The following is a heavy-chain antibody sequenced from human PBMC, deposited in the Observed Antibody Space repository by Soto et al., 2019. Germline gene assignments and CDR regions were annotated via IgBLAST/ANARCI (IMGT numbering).Heavy chain of an antibody. CDR1: GFTFSSYA. V-gene: IGHV3-23*04. J-gene: IGHJ6*02. CDR3: AKERRLSGSFYIHRMDA. D-gene: IGHD3-10*01. CDR2: ISASGGST. Sequence: EVQLVESGGGLVQPGGSLRLSCAASGFTFSSYAMSWVRQAPGKGLEWVSTISASGGSTYHADSVKGRFTISRDNSKKSLYQQRNGLGDEETPAYYCAKERRLSGSFYIHRMDAGGQGTTATVS.